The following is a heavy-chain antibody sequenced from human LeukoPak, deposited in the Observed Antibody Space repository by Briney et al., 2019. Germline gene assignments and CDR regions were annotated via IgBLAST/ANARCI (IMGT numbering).Heavy chain of an antibody. CDR3: AKGHSVWCEDYFDS. CDR2: ICGSDGRT. D-gene: IGHD5/OR15-5a*01. CDR1: GFSISTYA. V-gene: IGHV3-23*01. Sequence: GGSLRLSCAASGFSISTYAMSWVRQVPGKGLEWVSTICGSDGRTSYAGSVKGRFTFSRDNSKNTLYLQMSSLRVEDTAVYYCAKGHSVWCEDYFDSWGQGTLVTVSS. J-gene: IGHJ4*02.